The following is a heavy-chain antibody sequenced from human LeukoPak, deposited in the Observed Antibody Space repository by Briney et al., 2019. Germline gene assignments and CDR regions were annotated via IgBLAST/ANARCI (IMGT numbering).Heavy chain of an antibody. D-gene: IGHD6-13*01. CDR1: GYSFTSYW. V-gene: IGHV5-51*01. CDR3: ARPFKAAADAFDI. CDR2: IYPGDSDT. J-gene: IGHJ3*02. Sequence: GESLKISCKGSGYSFTSYWIGWVRQMPGKGLEWMGIIYPGDSDTRYSPSFQGQVTISADKSISTAYLQWSSLKASDTAMYYCARPFKAAADAFDIWGQGTMVTVSS.